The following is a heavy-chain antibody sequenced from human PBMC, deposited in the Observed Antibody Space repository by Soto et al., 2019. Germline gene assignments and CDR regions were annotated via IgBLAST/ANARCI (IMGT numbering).Heavy chain of an antibody. CDR2: IYYSENT. CDR3: ARRYGYSFDY. Sequence: PSETLSLTCTVSGGSISSISYYWGWIRQPPGKGLEWIGYIYYSENTNYNPSLKSRVTISVDTSKNQFSLKLSSVTAADTAVYYCARRYGYSFDYWGQGTLVTVSS. V-gene: IGHV4-39*07. D-gene: IGHD1-1*01. J-gene: IGHJ4*02. CDR1: GGSISSISYY.